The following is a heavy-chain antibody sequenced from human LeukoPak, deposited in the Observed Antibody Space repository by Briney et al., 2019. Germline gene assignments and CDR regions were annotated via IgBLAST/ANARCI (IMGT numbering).Heavy chain of an antibody. CDR1: GGTFSSYA. J-gene: IGHJ4*02. D-gene: IGHD6-19*01. CDR2: IIPIFGTA. CDR3: ARGEEWLVRSAIDY. V-gene: IGHV1-69*01. Sequence: SVKVSCKASGGTFSSYAISWVRQAPGQGLEWMGGIIPIFGTANYAQKFQGRVTITADESTSTAYMELSSLRSEDTAVYYCARGEEWLVRSAIDYWGQGTQVTVSS.